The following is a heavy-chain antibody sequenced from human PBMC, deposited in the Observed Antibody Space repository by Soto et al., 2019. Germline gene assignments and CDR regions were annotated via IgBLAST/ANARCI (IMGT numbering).Heavy chain of an antibody. Sequence: VQLVESGGGLVQPGGSLRLSCAGSGFTFSDHYMDWVRQAPGKGLEWVGRSRNKAKKYTTDYAASVKGRFTISRDDSRKSVFLQMNSLKTEDTAVYYCVRITGDRNWFDPWGQGTLVTVSS. J-gene: IGHJ5*02. V-gene: IGHV3-72*01. CDR3: VRITGDRNWFDP. CDR2: SRNKAKKYTT. CDR1: GFTFSDHY. D-gene: IGHD1-20*01.